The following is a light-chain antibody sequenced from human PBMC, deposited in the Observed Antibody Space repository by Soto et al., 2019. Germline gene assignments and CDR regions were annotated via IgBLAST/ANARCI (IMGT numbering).Light chain of an antibody. CDR1: QAVFYGSNNQNY. V-gene: IGKV4-1*01. CDR3: QQYYGTPLT. CDR2: WAS. Sequence: DIVMTQSPDSLAVSLGERATIHCKSDQAVFYGSNNQNYLAWYQQKPGQPPRLLIYWASTRESGVPDRFSGSGSGTHFTLSINSLQAEDVAVYYCQQYYGTPLTFGGGTRVQIK. J-gene: IGKJ4*01.